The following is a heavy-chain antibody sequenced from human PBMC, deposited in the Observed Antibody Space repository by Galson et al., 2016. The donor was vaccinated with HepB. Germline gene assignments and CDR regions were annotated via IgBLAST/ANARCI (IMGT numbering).Heavy chain of an antibody. CDR2: INPDSGVT. D-gene: IGHD1-26*01. Sequence: SVKVSCKASGYTFTGHYMHWVRQAPGQGLEWMGWINPDSGVTNYAQKFQGRVTMTTDTSISTAYMELGRLRSDDTAVHYCARGPRVGAIPEYFQHWGQGTLVIVSS. J-gene: IGHJ1*01. CDR1: GYTFTGHY. CDR3: ARGPRVGAIPEYFQH. V-gene: IGHV1-2*02.